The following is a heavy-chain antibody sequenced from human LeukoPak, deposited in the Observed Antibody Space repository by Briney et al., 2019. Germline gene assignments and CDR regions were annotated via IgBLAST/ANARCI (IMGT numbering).Heavy chain of an antibody. CDR3: ARASGTDSSGYLQIDY. D-gene: IGHD3-22*01. V-gene: IGHV3-74*01. J-gene: IGHJ4*02. CDR1: GFTFSRSW. CDR2: INSDGGDT. Sequence: PGGSLRLSCAASGFTFSRSWMHWVRQAPGQGLVWLSRINSDGGDTTYADSVKGRFTISRDNAKNTVYLQMNSLRAEDTAMYYCARASGTDSSGYLQIDYWGQGTLVTVSS.